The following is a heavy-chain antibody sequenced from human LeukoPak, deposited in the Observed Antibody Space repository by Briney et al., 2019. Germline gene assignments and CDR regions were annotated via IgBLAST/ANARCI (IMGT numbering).Heavy chain of an antibody. J-gene: IGHJ5*02. V-gene: IGHV4-4*07. D-gene: IGHD5-18*01. CDR1: GGSISSYY. CDR2: IYTSGST. Sequence: PSETLSLTCTVSGGSISSYYWSWIRQPAGKGLEWIGRIYTSGSTNYNPSLKSRVTMSVDTSKNQFSLKLSSVTAADTAVYYCARGSSGYSYGRRANWFDPWGQGTLVTVSS. CDR3: ARGSSGYSYGRRANWFDP.